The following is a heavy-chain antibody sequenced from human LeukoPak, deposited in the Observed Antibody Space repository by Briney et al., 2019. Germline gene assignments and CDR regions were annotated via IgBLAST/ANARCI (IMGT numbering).Heavy chain of an antibody. V-gene: IGHV3-30*02. CDR3: AMDYDYGDYATDY. CDR1: GFTFSSYG. CDR2: IQYNGGNK. D-gene: IGHD4-17*01. Sequence: PGGSLRLSCAASGFTFSSYGMHWVRQAPGKGLEWVAFIQYNGGNKYYADSVKGRFTISRDNSKSTVYLQMNSLRVEDTAVYYCAMDYDYGDYATDYWGQGTLVTVSS. J-gene: IGHJ4*02.